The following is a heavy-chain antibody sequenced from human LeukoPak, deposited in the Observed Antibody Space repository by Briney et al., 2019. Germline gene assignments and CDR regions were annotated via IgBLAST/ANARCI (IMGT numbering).Heavy chain of an antibody. D-gene: IGHD2-15*01. V-gene: IGHV3-23*01. J-gene: IGHJ5*02. CDR2: ISSGGGTI. CDR3: AKYDVVVVAAERWFDP. CDR1: GFTFSNYA. Sequence: GGSLRLSCAASGFTFSNYAMSWVRQAPGKGLEWVSAISSGGGTIYYAESVKGRFTMPRDNSKDTLYLQMNSLRAEDTAVYYCAKYDVVVVAAERWFDPWGQGTLVTVSS.